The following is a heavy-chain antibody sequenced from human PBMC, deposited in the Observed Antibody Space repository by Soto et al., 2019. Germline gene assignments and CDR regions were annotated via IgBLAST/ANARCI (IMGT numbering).Heavy chain of an antibody. CDR1: GRSISGYY. CDR3: ARDLWGYCGTDCYPLDV. V-gene: IGHV4-59*01. D-gene: IGHD2-21*02. J-gene: IGHJ6*02. Sequence: SETLALTSTDSGRSISGYYWSCIRQPPGKGLEWIGYMYNTGSTVYNPSFKSRVTISVDTSKNQFSLKLNSVTAADTAVYYCARDLWGYCGTDCYPLDVWGQGTTVTVS. CDR2: MYNTGST.